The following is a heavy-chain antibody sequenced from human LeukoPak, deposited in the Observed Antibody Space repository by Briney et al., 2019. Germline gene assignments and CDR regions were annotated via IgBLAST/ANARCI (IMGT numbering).Heavy chain of an antibody. J-gene: IGHJ4*02. CDR2: IYHTGST. CDR1: GGSVSDYY. D-gene: IGHD7-27*01. CDR3: ASRELGNDY. Sequence: PSETLSLTCTITGGSVSDYYWSWIRQSPGKGLEWIGYIYHTGSTSYSPSLKSRVTISADTSQNQFSLKLSSVTAADTAVYYCASRELGNDYWGQGTLVTVSS. V-gene: IGHV4-59*02.